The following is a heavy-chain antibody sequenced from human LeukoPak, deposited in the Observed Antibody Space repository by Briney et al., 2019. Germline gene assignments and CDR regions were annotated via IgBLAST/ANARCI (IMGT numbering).Heavy chain of an antibody. V-gene: IGHV4-59*01. CDR3: ARDSWGSELWYFDL. D-gene: IGHD3-16*01. J-gene: IGHJ2*01. CDR2: IYYSGST. Sequence: SETLSLTCTVSGGSISNYYWSWIRQPPGKGLEWIGYIYYSGSTDYNPSLKSRVTITVDTSKNQFFLKLNSVTAADTAVYYCARDSWGSELWYFDLWGRGTLVTVSS. CDR1: GGSISNYY.